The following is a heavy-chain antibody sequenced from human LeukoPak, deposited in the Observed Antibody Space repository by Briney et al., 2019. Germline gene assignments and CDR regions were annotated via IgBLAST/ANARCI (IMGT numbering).Heavy chain of an antibody. CDR3: ARVYYSNSYDYWYFDL. CDR1: GDSISVDY. Sequence: SETLSLTCTVSGDSISVDYWNWIRQAPGKGMEWIAYIYYSGSTNYNPSLKSRVTISVDTSKNQFSLKLSSVTAADTAVYYCARVYYSNSYDYWYFDLWGRGTLVTVSS. CDR2: IYYSGST. V-gene: IGHV4-59*01. J-gene: IGHJ2*01. D-gene: IGHD6-13*01.